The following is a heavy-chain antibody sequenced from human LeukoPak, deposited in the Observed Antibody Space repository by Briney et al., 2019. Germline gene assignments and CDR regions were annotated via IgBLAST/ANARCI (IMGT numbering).Heavy chain of an antibody. D-gene: IGHD3-10*01. CDR2: ISAYNGNT. CDR3: ARDVLWFGELSDGMDV. Sequence: ASVKVSCKASGYTFTSYGISWVRQAPGQGLEWMGLISAYNGNTNYAQKLQGRVTMTTDTSTSTAYMELRSLRSDDTAVYYCARDVLWFGELSDGMDVWGQGTTVTVSS. J-gene: IGHJ6*02. CDR1: GYTFTSYG. V-gene: IGHV1-18*01.